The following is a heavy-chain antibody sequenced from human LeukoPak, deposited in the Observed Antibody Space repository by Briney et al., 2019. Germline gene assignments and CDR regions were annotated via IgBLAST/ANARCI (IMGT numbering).Heavy chain of an antibody. Sequence: GGSLRLSCAASGFTFSSYAMSWVRQAPGKGLEWVSAISGSGGSTYYADSVKGRFTISRDNSKNTLYLQMNSLRAEDTAVYYCAKEYYYDSSGYYSPSFDYWGQGTLVTVSS. CDR1: GFTFSSYA. V-gene: IGHV3-23*01. J-gene: IGHJ4*02. D-gene: IGHD3-22*01. CDR3: AKEYYYDSSGYYSPSFDY. CDR2: ISGSGGST.